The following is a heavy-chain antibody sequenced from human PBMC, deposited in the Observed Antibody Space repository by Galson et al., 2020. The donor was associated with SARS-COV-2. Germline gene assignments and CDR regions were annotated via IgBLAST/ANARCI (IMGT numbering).Heavy chain of an antibody. Sequence: ESGPTLVKPTQTLTLTCTFSGFSLSTSGMRVSWIRQPPGKALECLARIDWDDDKFYSTSLKTRLTISKDTSKNQVVLTMTNMDPVDTATYYCALSYGAGSAFEYWLQGTLVAVAS. CDR1: GFSLSTSGMR. CDR3: ALSYGAGSAFEY. CDR2: IDWDDDK. D-gene: IGHD3-10*01. V-gene: IGHV2-70*04. J-gene: IGHJ4*02.